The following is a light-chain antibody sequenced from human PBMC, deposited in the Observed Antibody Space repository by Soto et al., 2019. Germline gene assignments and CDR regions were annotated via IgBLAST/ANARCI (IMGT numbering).Light chain of an antibody. CDR2: AAS. CDR3: QKYNSAPRT. J-gene: IGKJ1*01. Sequence: DIKMTQSPSSLSASVGDRVTITCRARQGISNYLAWYQQKPGKVPKLLIYAASTLPSGVPSRFSGSGSGTDFTLTISSLQPEDVATYYCQKYNSAPRTFGQGTKVEIK. CDR1: QGISNY. V-gene: IGKV1-27*01.